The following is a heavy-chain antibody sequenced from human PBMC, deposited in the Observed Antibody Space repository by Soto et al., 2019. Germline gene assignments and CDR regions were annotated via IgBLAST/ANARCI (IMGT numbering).Heavy chain of an antibody. CDR1: GFTFSSYA. CDR2: ISGSGGST. D-gene: IGHD6-19*01. Sequence: PGGSLRLSCAASGFTFSSYAMSWVRQAPGKGLEWVSAISGSGGSTYYADSVKGRFTISRDNSKNTLYLQMNSLRAEDTAVYYCAKDRSIAVAGTYYYYMDVWGKGTTVTVSS. V-gene: IGHV3-23*01. CDR3: AKDRSIAVAGTYYYYMDV. J-gene: IGHJ6*03.